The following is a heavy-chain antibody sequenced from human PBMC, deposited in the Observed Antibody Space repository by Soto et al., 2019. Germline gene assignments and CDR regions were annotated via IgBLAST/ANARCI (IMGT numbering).Heavy chain of an antibody. V-gene: IGHV3-23*01. J-gene: IGHJ3*01. CDR1: GFTFGNFG. CDR2: ISGGGGST. Sequence: EVQLLESGGGLVQPGGSLRLSCAASGFTFGNFGMNWVRQAPGKGLEWVSGISGGGGSTYYADSVKGGFTISRDPSKNTIFLEMNSLRAEDTAVYYCAKGFIVVVTVIRPDDAFDVWGQGTLVTVSS. D-gene: IGHD2-21*02. CDR3: AKGFIVVVTVIRPDDAFDV.